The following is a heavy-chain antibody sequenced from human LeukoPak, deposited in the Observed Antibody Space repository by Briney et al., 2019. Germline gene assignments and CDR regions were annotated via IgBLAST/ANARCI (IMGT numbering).Heavy chain of an antibody. J-gene: IGHJ4*02. CDR2: VWYDGIKR. V-gene: IGHV3-33*03. CDR3: AAVYAEGYIDY. CDR1: GFTMKTYG. Sequence: GGSLRLSCGGSGFTMKTYGMRWVRQAPGKGLEWVAVVWYDGIKRYYADSVQGRFTISRDTSKNTLYLGMNRLRDEDTAVYYCAAVYAEGYIDYWGQGTLVTVSS. D-gene: IGHD2-8*01.